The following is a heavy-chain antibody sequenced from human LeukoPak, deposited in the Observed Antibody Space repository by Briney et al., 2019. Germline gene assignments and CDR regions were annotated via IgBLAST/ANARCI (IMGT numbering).Heavy chain of an antibody. D-gene: IGHD3-10*01. J-gene: IGHJ4*02. CDR1: GFTFSSYG. CDR2: IWYDGSNK. V-gene: IGHV3-33*06. CDR3: AKDLAMVWGVALDY. Sequence: GRSLRLSCAASGFTFSSYGMHWVRQAPGKGLEWVAVIWYDGSNKYYADSVKGRFTISRDNSKNTLYLQMNSLRAEDTAVYYCAKDLAMVWGVALDYWGQGTLVTVSS.